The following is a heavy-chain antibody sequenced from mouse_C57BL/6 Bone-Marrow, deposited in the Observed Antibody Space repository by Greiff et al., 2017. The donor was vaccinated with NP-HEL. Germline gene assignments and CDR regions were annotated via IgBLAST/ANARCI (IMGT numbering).Heavy chain of an antibody. CDR1: GYTFTSYG. D-gene: IGHD2-3*01. CDR3: ARESDGYWYYLDY. Sequence: VQLQQSGAELARPGASVKLSCKASGYTFTSYGISWVKQRTGQGLEWIGEIYPRSGNTYYNEKFKGKATLTADQSSSTAYMELRSLTSEDSAVYFCARESDGYWYYLDYWGQGTTLTVSS. J-gene: IGHJ2*01. CDR2: IYPRSGNT. V-gene: IGHV1-81*01.